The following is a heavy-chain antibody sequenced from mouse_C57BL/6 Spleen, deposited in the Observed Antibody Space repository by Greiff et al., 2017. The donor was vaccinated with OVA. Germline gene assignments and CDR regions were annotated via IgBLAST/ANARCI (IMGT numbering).Heavy chain of an antibody. V-gene: IGHV1-54*01. CDR2: INPGSGGT. CDR1: GYAFTNYL. Sequence: QVQLQQSRAELVRPGTSVKVSCKASGYAFTNYLIEWVKQRPGQGLEWIGVINPGSGGTNYNEKFKGKATLTADKSSSTAYMQLSSLTSEDSAVYFCARSYYGNSYAMDYWGQGTSVTVSS. CDR3: ARSYYGNSYAMDY. D-gene: IGHD2-10*01. J-gene: IGHJ4*01.